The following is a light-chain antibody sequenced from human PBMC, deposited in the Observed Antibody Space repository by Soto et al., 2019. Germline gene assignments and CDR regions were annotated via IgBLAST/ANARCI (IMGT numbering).Light chain of an antibody. Sequence: EIALTQSPGTLSLSPGERATLSCRASQSVTSNYLAWYQQKPGQAPGLLIYDTSTRASGVPDRFSGSGSGTEFTLTISRLEPEDFAVYYCQQYGTSPQTFGQGTKVDFK. J-gene: IGKJ1*01. V-gene: IGKV3-20*01. CDR1: QSVTSNY. CDR3: QQYGTSPQT. CDR2: DTS.